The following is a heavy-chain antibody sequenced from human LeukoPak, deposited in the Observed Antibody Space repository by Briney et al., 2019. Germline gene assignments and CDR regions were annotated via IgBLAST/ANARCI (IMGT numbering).Heavy chain of an antibody. CDR1: GFIFTSYS. V-gene: IGHV3-21*01. Sequence: TGGSLRLSCAASGFIFTSYSMNWVRQAPGKGLEWVSSISSGTSYIYYVDSVKGRFTISRDNAKNLLYLQMNSLRAADTAVYYCVSNSSGYLDYWGQGTLVTVSS. CDR2: ISSGTSYI. J-gene: IGHJ4*02. CDR3: VSNSSGYLDY. D-gene: IGHD3-22*01.